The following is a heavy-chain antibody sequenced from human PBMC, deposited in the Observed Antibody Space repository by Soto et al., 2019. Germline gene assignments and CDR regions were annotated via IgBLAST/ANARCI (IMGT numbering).Heavy chain of an antibody. D-gene: IGHD1-20*01. CDR2: ISWNSGSM. J-gene: IGHJ3*02. Sequence: VQLVESGGGLVQPGKSLRISCAASGFTFHDFAMHWVRQAPGKGLEWVSGISWNSGSMGYADSVNGRVTISRDNAMNSLYLQMNSRRAEDTALYYCAKDKGYNWNDVAAFDIWGQGTMVTVSS. CDR3: AKDKGYNWNDVAAFDI. V-gene: IGHV3-9*01. CDR1: GFTFHDFA.